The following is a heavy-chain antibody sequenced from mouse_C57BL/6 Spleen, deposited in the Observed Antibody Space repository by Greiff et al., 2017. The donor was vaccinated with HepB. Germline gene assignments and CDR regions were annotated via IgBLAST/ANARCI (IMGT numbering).Heavy chain of an antibody. D-gene: IGHD3-2*02. Sequence: QVQLQQSGAELVRPGASVTLSCKASGYTFTDYEMHWVKQTPVHGLEWIGAIDPETGGTAYNQKFKGKARLTADKSSSTAYMGLRSLTSEDSAVYYCTSDSSGYNYAMDYWGQGTSVTVSS. CDR2: IDPETGGT. V-gene: IGHV1-15*01. CDR1: GYTFTDYE. J-gene: IGHJ4*01. CDR3: TSDSSGYNYAMDY.